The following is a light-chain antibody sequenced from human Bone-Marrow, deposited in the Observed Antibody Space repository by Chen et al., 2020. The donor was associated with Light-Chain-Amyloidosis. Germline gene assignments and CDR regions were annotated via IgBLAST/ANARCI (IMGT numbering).Light chain of an antibody. CDR1: SGSVSTSYY. J-gene: IGLJ3*02. V-gene: IGLV8-61*01. CDR2: STN. CDR3: VLYVGSGTWV. Sequence: QTVVTQEPSFSVSPGGTVTLTCGLRSGSVSTSYYPSWYQQTPGQAPRTLIYSTNTRSSGVPDRFSGSILGSKAALTITGAQADDESDYYCVLYVGSGTWVFGGGTKLTVL.